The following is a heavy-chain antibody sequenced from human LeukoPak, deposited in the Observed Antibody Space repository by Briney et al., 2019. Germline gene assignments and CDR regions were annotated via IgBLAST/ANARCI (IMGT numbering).Heavy chain of an antibody. V-gene: IGHV3-9*01. D-gene: IGHD3-22*01. CDR2: ISWKSGRV. J-gene: IGHJ4*02. CDR1: GFTFDDYA. Sequence: GRSLRLSCAVSGFTFDDYAMHCVPHAPGKGLEWVSRISWKSGRVGYADSVKGRFTISRDNAKKSLHLQMNSLAAEATALHYCAKDNTPSGVVVIRASFDYWGQGTLVTVSS. CDR3: AKDNTPSGVVVIRASFDY.